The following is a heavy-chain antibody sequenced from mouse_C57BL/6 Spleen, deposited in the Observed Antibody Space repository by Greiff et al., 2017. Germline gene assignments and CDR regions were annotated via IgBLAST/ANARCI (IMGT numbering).Heavy chain of an antibody. J-gene: IGHJ3*01. Sequence: EVMLVESEGGLVQPGSSMKLSCTASGFTFSDYYMAWVRQVPEKGLEWVANINYDGSSTYYLDSLKSRFIISRDNAKNILYLQMSRLKSEDTATYYCASGSFAYWGQGTLVTVSA. V-gene: IGHV5-16*01. CDR2: INYDGSST. CDR1: GFTFSDYY. D-gene: IGHD4-1*01. CDR3: ASGSFAY.